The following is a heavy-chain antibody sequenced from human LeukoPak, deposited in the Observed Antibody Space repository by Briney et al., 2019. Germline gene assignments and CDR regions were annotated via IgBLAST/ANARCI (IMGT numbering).Heavy chain of an antibody. D-gene: IGHD2-2*01. J-gene: IGHJ4*02. Sequence: ASVKVSCKASGYTFTSYGISWVRQAPGQGLEWMGWISAYNGNTNYAQKLQGRVTMTTDTSTSTAYMELRSLRSDDTAVYYCARDGGGPPIVVAPAAAYYFDYWGQGTLVTVSS. V-gene: IGHV1-18*01. CDR2: ISAYNGNT. CDR1: GYTFTSYG. CDR3: ARDGGGPPIVVAPAAAYYFDY.